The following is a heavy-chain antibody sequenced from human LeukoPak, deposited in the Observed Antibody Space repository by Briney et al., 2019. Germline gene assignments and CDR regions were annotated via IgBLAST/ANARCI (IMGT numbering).Heavy chain of an antibody. J-gene: IGHJ2*01. Sequence: SETLSLTCTVSGGSISSGASYWSWIRQPPGKGLEWIGYIYYSGSTYYNPSLKSRVTISVDTSKNQFSLKLTSVTAADTAVYYCARVTPHRYGDYVAGSPNWYFDLWGRGTLVTVSS. V-gene: IGHV4-30-4*08. CDR1: GGSISSGASY. CDR3: ARVTPHRYGDYVAGSPNWYFDL. D-gene: IGHD4-17*01. CDR2: IYYSGST.